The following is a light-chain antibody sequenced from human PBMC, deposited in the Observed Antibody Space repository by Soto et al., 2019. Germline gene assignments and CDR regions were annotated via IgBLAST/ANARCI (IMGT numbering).Light chain of an antibody. Sequence: GSYNRVSWYQQHPGKAPKLIIYEVTDRPSGVSNRFSGSKSGNTASLTISGLQAEDEAEYYCSSYTNINTRACVFGTGTKV. CDR2: EVT. J-gene: IGLJ1*01. CDR3: SSYTNINTRACV. V-gene: IGLV2-14*01. CDR1: GSYNR.